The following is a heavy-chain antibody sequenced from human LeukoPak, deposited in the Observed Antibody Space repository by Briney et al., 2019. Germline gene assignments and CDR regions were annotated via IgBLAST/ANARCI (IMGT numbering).Heavy chain of an antibody. CDR3: ARDSKLMVYAMDY. CDR1: GGTFSSYA. CDR2: IIPIFGTA. J-gene: IGHJ4*02. V-gene: IGHV1-69*13. D-gene: IGHD2-8*01. Sequence: SVKVSCKASGGTFSSYAISWVRQAPGLGLEWMGGIIPIFGTANYAQKFQGRVTITADESTSTAYMELSSLRSEDTAVYYCARDSKLMVYAMDYWGQGTLVTVSS.